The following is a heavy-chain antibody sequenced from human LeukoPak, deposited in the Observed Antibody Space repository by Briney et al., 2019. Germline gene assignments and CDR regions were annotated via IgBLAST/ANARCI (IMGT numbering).Heavy chain of an antibody. CDR1: GYTFTGYY. J-gene: IGHJ6*02. D-gene: IGHD3-10*02. CDR2: INPSGGST. V-gene: IGHV1-46*01. CDR3: ARESRFGELFSPYYYYGMDV. Sequence: ASVKVSCKASGYTFTGYYMHWVRQAPGQGLEWMGIINPSGGSTSYAQKFQGRVTMTRDTSTSTVYMELSSLRSEDTAVYYCARESRFGELFSPYYYYGMDVWGQGTTVTDSS.